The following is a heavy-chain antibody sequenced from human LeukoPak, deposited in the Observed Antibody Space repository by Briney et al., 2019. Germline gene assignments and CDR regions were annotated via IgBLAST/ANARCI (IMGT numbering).Heavy chain of an antibody. Sequence: GGSLRLSCAASGFTFGTYAMSWVRRAPGKGLEWVSAISDRGGSTYYADSVKGRFTISRDNSKNTLYLQMNSLRAEDTAVYYCAKDKSSNWYGSRTFDIWGQGTMVTVSS. J-gene: IGHJ3*02. D-gene: IGHD6-13*01. CDR1: GFTFGTYA. CDR3: AKDKSSNWYGSRTFDI. V-gene: IGHV3-23*01. CDR2: ISDRGGST.